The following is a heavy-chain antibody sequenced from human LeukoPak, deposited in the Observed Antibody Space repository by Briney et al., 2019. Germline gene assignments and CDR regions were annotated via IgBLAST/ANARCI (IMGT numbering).Heavy chain of an antibody. CDR3: ARDLKQQLALYDAFDI. D-gene: IGHD6-13*01. V-gene: IGHV3-23*01. CDR1: GFTFSSYA. CDR2: ISGSGGST. J-gene: IGHJ3*02. Sequence: PGGSLRLSCAASGFTFSSYAMSWVRQAPGKGLEWVSAISGSGGSTYYADSVKGRFTISRDNSKNTLYLQMNSLRVEDTAVYYCARDLKQQLALYDAFDIWGQGTMVTVSS.